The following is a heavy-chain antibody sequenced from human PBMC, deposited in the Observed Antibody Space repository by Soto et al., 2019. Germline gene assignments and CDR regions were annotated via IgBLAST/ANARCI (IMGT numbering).Heavy chain of an antibody. CDR1: GGSISSGGYY. D-gene: IGHD5-12*01. V-gene: IGHV4-31*03. CDR3: ARHYSGYAFDY. CDR2: IYYSGST. J-gene: IGHJ4*02. Sequence: SETLSLTCTVSGGSISSGGYYWSWIRQHPGKGLEWIGYIYYSGSTYYNPSLKSRVTISVDTSKNQFSLKLSSVTAADTAVHYCARHYSGYAFDYWGQGSLVTVSS.